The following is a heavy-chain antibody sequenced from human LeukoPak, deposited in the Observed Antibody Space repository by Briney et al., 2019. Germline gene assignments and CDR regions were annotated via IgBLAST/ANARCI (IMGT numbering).Heavy chain of an antibody. J-gene: IGHJ4*02. CDR2: IYYSGST. Sequence: PSETLSLTCTVSGGSMSSSIYYWGWIRLPPGKGLEWIGSIYYSGSTYYNPSLRSRVTISVDTSKTHFSLKLSFVTAADTAVYYCASTYYDYVWGSYRYGGAFDYWGQGTLVTVSS. D-gene: IGHD3-16*02. CDR1: GGSMSSSIYY. CDR3: ASTYYDYVWGSYRYGGAFDY. V-gene: IGHV4-39*02.